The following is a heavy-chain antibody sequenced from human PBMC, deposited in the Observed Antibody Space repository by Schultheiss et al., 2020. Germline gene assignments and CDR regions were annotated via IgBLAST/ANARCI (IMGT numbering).Heavy chain of an antibody. CDR3: ARRDYGDYVPSSYYYYGMDV. Sequence: GESLKISCAASGFTFSSYAMHWVRQAPGKGLEWVAVISYDGSNKYYADSVKGRFTISRDNSKNTLYLQMNSLRAEDTAVYYCARRDYGDYVPSSYYYYGMDVWGQGTTVTVSS. D-gene: IGHD4-17*01. CDR2: ISYDGSNK. CDR1: GFTFSSYA. J-gene: IGHJ6*02. V-gene: IGHV3-30*04.